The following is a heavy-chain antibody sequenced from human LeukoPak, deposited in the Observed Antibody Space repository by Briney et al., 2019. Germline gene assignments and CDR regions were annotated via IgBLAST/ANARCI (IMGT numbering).Heavy chain of an antibody. V-gene: IGHV4-30-4*01. J-gene: IGHJ6*02. D-gene: IGHD2-2*02. CDR1: GGSVSSGNYY. Sequence: SETLSLTCTVSGGSVSSGNYYWNWIRQPPGKGLEWIGYIYYRGNTYYNPSLKSRITISVDTSKNQFSLKLSSVTAADTAVYYCAREHIVVVAAVIHYYGMDVWGQGTTVTVSS. CDR2: IYYRGNT. CDR3: AREHIVVVAAVIHYYGMDV.